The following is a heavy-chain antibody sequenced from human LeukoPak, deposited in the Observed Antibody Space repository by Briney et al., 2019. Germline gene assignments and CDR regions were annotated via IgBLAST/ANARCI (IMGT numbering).Heavy chain of an antibody. CDR3: ARGPKLVLRFLEWLPDY. D-gene: IGHD3-3*01. CDR2: ISAYNGNT. V-gene: IGHV1-18*01. CDR1: GYTFTSYG. Sequence: GASVKVSCKASGYTFTSYGISWVRQAPGQGLEWMGWISAYNGNTNYAQKLQGRVTMTTDTSTSTAYMELRSLRSDDTAVYYCARGPKLVLRFLEWLPDYWGQGTLVTVSS. J-gene: IGHJ4*02.